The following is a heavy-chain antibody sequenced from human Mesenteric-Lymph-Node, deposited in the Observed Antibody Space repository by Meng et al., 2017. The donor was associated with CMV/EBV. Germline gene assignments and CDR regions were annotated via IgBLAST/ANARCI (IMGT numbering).Heavy chain of an antibody. V-gene: IGHV4-39*07. CDR2: IHYSGST. CDR3: VRITSSSRPNFDH. CDR1: GGSISDTNYY. Sequence: SCSVSGGSISDTNYYWGWIRQPPGKGLEWIGTIHYSGSTYLNLSLKSRVTISIDRYKRQFSLKVSSVTAADTAMYYCVRITSSSRPNFDHWGQGTLVTVSS. J-gene: IGHJ4*02. D-gene: IGHD3-10*01.